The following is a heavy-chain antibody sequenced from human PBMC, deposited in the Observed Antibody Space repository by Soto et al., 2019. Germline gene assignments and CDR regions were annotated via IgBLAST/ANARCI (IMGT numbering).Heavy chain of an antibody. J-gene: IGHJ3*02. CDR2: IYSGGST. D-gene: IGHD2-2*01. CDR3: ARESLPKPAFDI. CDR1: WLAVRRNY. Sequence: GRSLILFCAASWLAVRRNYMGWVRQAPGKGLEWVSVIYSGGSTYYADSVKGRFTISRDNSKSTLYLQMNSLRAEDTAVYYCARESLPKPAFDIWGQGT. V-gene: IGHV3-53*01.